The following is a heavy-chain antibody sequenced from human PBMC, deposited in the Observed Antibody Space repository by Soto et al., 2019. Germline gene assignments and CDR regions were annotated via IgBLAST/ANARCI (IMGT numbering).Heavy chain of an antibody. D-gene: IGHD1-7*01. V-gene: IGHV4-59*08. CDR3: ARQELRGYFYYMDV. CDR1: GGSIGSYY. J-gene: IGHJ6*03. Sequence: SETLSLTCTVSGGSIGSYYWSWIRQPPGKGLEWIGYIYYSGSTNYNPSLESRVTISLDTSKNQFSLRLSSVTAADTAVYYCARQELRGYFYYMDVWAKGTTVTVSS. CDR2: IYYSGST.